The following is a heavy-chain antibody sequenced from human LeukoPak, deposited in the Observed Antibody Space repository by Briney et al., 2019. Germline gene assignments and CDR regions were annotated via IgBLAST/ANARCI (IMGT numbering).Heavy chain of an antibody. CDR3: VLGLATGGVVLDY. D-gene: IGHD2-15*01. V-gene: IGHV4-39*07. CDR2: GDYSGGT. Sequence: SETLSLTCTVSGDSFSSVTDYWAWIRQPPGKGLVWIASGDYSGGTYYNPSLGSRVAISADMSKNQFSLKLTSVTGADTAVYYCVLGLATGGVVLDYWGQGTLVTVSS. CDR1: GDSFSSVTDY. J-gene: IGHJ4*02.